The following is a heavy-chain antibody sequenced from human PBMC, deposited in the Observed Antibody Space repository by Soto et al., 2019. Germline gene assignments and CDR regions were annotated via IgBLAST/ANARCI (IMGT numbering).Heavy chain of an antibody. V-gene: IGHV3-23*01. J-gene: IGHJ6*03. D-gene: IGHD3-10*01. Sequence: EVQLLESGGGLVQPGGSLRLSCAASGFTFSSYAMGWVRQAPGKGREWVSAISGMGVSTYYADSGKGRFTIVRDNSKNTLYLQMNSLRAEDTAVYYCAKDLDYYGSGSYYNGAYYYYYYMDVWGKGTTVTVSS. CDR3: AKDLDYYGSGSYYNGAYYYYYYMDV. CDR1: GFTFSSYA. CDR2: ISGMGVST.